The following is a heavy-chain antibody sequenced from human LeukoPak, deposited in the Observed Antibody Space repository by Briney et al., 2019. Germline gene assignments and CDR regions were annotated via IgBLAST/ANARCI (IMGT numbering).Heavy chain of an antibody. J-gene: IGHJ4*02. V-gene: IGHV5-51*01. CDR1: GYSFTNYW. CDR3: ARRRSYTSSLIDY. D-gene: IGHD6-13*01. Sequence: GESLKISCKGSGYSFTNYWIGWVRQMPGKGLEWMGIIYPADSDTRYSPSFQGQATISADKSISTAYLQWSSLKASDTACNCARRRSYTSSLIDYWGQGTLVTVSS. CDR2: IYPADSDT.